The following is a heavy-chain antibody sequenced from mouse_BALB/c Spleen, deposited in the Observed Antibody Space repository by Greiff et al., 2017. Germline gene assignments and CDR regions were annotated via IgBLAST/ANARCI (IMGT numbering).Heavy chain of an antibody. D-gene: IGHD1-2*01. CDR3: ARGVLRLLPGFAY. Sequence: EVQLVESGGGLVKPGGSLKLSCAASGFTFSSYAMSWVRQTPEKRLEWVASISSGGSTYYPDSVKGRFTISRDNARNILYLQMSSLRSEDTAMYYCARGVLRLLPGFAYWGQGTLVTVSA. V-gene: IGHV5-6-5*01. CDR1: GFTFSSYA. CDR2: ISSGGST. J-gene: IGHJ3*01.